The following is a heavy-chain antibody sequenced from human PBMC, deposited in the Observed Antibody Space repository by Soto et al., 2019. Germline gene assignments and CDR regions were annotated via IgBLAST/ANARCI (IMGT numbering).Heavy chain of an antibody. V-gene: IGHV3-23*01. Sequence: EVQLLESGGGLVQPGGSLRLSFAASGFTFSSYAMSWVRQPPGKGLEWVSGISGSGGSTYNADSVKGRFTISRDNSKNTLYLQMNSLRAEDTAVYYCAKQGAMATATNFDYWGQGTLVTVSS. CDR2: ISGSGGST. CDR1: GFTFSSYA. CDR3: AKQGAMATATNFDY. D-gene: IGHD2-15*01. J-gene: IGHJ4*02.